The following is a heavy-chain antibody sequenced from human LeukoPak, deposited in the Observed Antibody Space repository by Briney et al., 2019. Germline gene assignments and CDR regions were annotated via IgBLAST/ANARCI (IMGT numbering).Heavy chain of an antibody. V-gene: IGHV4-4*02. D-gene: IGHD4-17*01. CDR1: SGSISSTNC. CDR3: ARRRDGDYSTAYFDL. CDR2: IYDSGST. Sequence: PSGTLSLTCAVSSGSISSTNCWTWVRQPPGKGLEWIGEIYDSGSTNYNPSLKSRVIISIDTSKNQFSLKLSSVTAADTAVYYCARRRDGDYSTAYFDLWGRGTLVTVST. J-gene: IGHJ2*01.